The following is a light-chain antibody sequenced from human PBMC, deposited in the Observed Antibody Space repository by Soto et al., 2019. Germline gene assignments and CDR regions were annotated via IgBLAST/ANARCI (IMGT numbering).Light chain of an antibody. CDR2: EVT. CDR3: NSYTNSSAVV. CDR1: RDDIGAYDY. J-gene: IGLJ2*01. Sequence: QSVLAQPASVSGPPGQSITISCAGTRDDIGAYDYVSWYQQHPGNAPKLLVYEVTNRPSGVSDRFSGSKSGNTASLTISGVQAEDEADYYCNSYTNSSAVVFGGGTKVTVL. V-gene: IGLV2-14*01.